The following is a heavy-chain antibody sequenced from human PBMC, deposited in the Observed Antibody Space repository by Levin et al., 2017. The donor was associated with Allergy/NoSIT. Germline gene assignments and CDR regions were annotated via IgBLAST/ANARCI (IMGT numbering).Heavy chain of an antibody. CDR1: GGSFSGYY. Sequence: GSLRLSCAVYGGSFSGYYWSWIRQPPGKGLEWIGEINHSGNTNYNPSLKSRVTISVDTSKDQFSLKLSSVTAADTAVYYCARSRRRGLDYWGQGTLVTVSS. CDR3: ARSRRRGLDY. CDR2: INHSGNT. J-gene: IGHJ4*02. V-gene: IGHV4-34*01. D-gene: IGHD1-14*01.